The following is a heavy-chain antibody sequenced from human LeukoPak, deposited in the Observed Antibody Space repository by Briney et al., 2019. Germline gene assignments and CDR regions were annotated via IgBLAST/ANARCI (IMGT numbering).Heavy chain of an antibody. CDR3: ARTYYYDSSGYYLYYFDY. Sequence: GGSLRLSCAASGFTVSSNYMSWVRQAPGKGLEWVSVIYSGGSTYYADSVKGRFTISRDNSKNTLYLQMSSLRAEDTAVYYCARTYYYDSSGYYLYYFDYWGQGTLVTVSS. CDR2: IYSGGST. D-gene: IGHD3-22*01. J-gene: IGHJ4*02. V-gene: IGHV3-53*01. CDR1: GFTVSSNY.